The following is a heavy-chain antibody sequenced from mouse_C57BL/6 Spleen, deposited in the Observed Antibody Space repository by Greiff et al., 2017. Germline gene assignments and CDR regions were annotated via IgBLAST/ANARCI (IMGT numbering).Heavy chain of an antibody. V-gene: IGHV1-64*01. CDR3: ARSYSNFLFDY. CDR1: GYTFTSYW. D-gene: IGHD2-5*01. CDR2: IHPNSGST. J-gene: IGHJ2*01. Sequence: VQLQQPGAELVKPGASVKLSCKASGYTFTSYWMNWVKQRPGQGLEWIGMIHPNSGSTNYNEKFKSKATLTVDKSSSTANMQLSSLTSEDSAVYYCARSYSNFLFDYWGQGTTLTVSS.